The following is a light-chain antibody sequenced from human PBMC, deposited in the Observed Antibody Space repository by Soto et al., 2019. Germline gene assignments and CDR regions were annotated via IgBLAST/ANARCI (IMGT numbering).Light chain of an antibody. CDR1: QGITSY. CDR2: AAS. Sequence: IQLTQSPSSLSASVGDRVTITFRASQGITSYLAWYQQKPGKAPKLLIYAASTLQSGVPSRFSGSGSGTDFTLSISSLQPDDFATYYCQHYNSYSEAFGQGTKVDI. CDR3: QHYNSYSEA. V-gene: IGKV1-9*01. J-gene: IGKJ1*01.